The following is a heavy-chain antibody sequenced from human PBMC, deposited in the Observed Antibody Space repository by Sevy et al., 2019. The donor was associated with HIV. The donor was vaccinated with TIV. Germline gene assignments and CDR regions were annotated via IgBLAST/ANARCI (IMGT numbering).Heavy chain of an antibody. CDR1: GFTFSSYT. D-gene: IGHD1-26*01. V-gene: IGHV3-30*14. J-gene: IGHJ4*02. CDR2: ISYDGSRK. Sequence: GESLKISCAASGFTFSSYTMHWVRQAPGKGLEWVAFISYDGSRKYDADSVKGRFTISRDNSKNTLYLQLNNLRAEDPAVVFCARDLALSGSYSWLAYWGQGTLVTVSS. CDR3: ARDLALSGSYSWLAY.